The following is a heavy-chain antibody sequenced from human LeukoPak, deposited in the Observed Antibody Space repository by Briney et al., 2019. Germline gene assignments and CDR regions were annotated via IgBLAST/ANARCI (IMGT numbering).Heavy chain of an antibody. CDR3: ARAAAGTPKLYNWFDP. CDR2: IYYSGST. J-gene: IGHJ5*02. D-gene: IGHD6-13*01. Sequence: SETLSLTCTVSGGSISSYYWSWIRQPPGKGLEWIGYIYYSGSTNYNPSLKSRVTISVDTSKNQFSLKLSSVTAADTAVYYCARAAAGTPKLYNWFDPWGQGTLVTVPS. CDR1: GGSISSYY. V-gene: IGHV4-59*01.